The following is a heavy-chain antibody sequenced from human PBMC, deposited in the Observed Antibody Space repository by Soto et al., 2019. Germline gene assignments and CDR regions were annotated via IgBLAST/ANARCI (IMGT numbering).Heavy chain of an antibody. J-gene: IGHJ3*02. D-gene: IGHD6-6*01. CDR3: ARNAGGPSSSPGDAFDI. Sequence: GGSLRLSCAASGFTVSGDHMSWVRQAPGKGLEWVTVIYVGGSTYYADSEKGRFTISRDSSKNTLYLQMNSLRAEDTAMYYCARNAGGPSSSPGDAFDIWGQGTMVTVSS. CDR1: GFTVSGDH. V-gene: IGHV3-66*01. CDR2: IYVGGST.